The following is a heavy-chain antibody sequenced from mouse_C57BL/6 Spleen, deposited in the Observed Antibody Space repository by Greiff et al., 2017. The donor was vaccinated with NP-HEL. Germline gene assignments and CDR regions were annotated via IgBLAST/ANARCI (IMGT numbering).Heavy chain of an antibody. V-gene: IGHV1-50*01. CDR1: GYTFTSYW. Sequence: VQLQQPGAELVKPGASVKLSCKASGYTFTSYWMQWVKQRPGQGLEWIGEIDPSDSYTNYNQKFKGKATLTVDTSSSTAYMQLSSLTSEDSAVYYCARLRSNLWYFDVWGTGTTVTVSS. CDR2: IDPSDSYT. J-gene: IGHJ1*03. CDR3: ARLRSNLWYFDV. D-gene: IGHD2-5*01.